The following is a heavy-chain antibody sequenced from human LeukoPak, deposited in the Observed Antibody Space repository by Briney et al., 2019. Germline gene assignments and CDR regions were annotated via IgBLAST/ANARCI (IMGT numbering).Heavy chain of an antibody. CDR3: ARARGYNGYESRLVDY. V-gene: IGHV3-30*04. J-gene: IGHJ4*02. CDR2: ISYDGSNK. Sequence: PGGSLRLSCAASGFTFSSYAMDWVRQAPGKGLEWVAVISYDGSNKYYADSVKGRFTISRDNSKNTLYLKMNSLRAEDPAVYYCARARGYNGYESRLVDYWGQGTLVTVSS. CDR1: GFTFSSYA. D-gene: IGHD5-12*01.